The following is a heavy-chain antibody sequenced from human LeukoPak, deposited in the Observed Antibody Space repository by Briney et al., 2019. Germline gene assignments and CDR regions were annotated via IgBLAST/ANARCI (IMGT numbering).Heavy chain of an antibody. CDR3: ARVARGWYFDY. CDR2: NSGST. V-gene: IGHV4-39*07. D-gene: IGHD6-19*01. J-gene: IGHJ4*02. Sequence: SETLSLTCTVSGGSISSNSYYWGWIRQPPGKGLEWIGSNSGSTYYNPSLKSRVTISVDTSKNQFSLKLSSVTAADTAVYYCARVARGWYFDYWGQGTLVTVSS. CDR1: GGSISSNSYY.